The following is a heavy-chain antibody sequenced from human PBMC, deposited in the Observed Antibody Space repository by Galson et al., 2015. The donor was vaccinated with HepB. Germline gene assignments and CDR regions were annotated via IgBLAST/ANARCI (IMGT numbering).Heavy chain of an antibody. Sequence: SVKVSCKASGYTFTSYDINWVRQATGQGLEWMGWMNPNSGDTGYAQKFQGRVTITRNTSISTAYMELSSLRSEDTAVYYCARGPSPNHPAGFWSGYYLGYYYYYMDVWGKGTTVTVSS. CDR2: MNPNSGDT. V-gene: IGHV1-8*01. CDR1: GYTFTSYD. D-gene: IGHD3-3*01. CDR3: ARGPSPNHPAGFWSGYYLGYYYYYMDV. J-gene: IGHJ6*03.